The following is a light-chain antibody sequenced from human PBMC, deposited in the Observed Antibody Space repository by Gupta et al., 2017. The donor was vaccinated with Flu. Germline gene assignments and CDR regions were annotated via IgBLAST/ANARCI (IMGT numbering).Light chain of an antibody. CDR1: QNIYSW. CDR2: KGS. V-gene: IGKV1-5*03. Sequence: TCRASQNIYSWLAWYQQKPGKAPKLLIYKGSTLERGVPTRFSGSGSGTEFNFTISSLQPDDFATYFCQQDNNDPWTFGQGTKVEIK. J-gene: IGKJ1*01. CDR3: QQDNNDPWT.